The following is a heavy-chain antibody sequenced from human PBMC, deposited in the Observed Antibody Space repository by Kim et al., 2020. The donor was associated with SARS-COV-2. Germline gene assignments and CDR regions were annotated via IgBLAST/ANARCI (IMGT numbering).Heavy chain of an antibody. J-gene: IGHJ4*02. Sequence: GGSLRLSCAASGFTFDDYAMHWVRQAPGKGLEWVSGISWNSGSIGYADSVKGRFTISRDNAKNSLYLQMNSLRAEDTALYYCAKDKYSSGCLDYWGQGTLVTVSS. CDR2: ISWNSGSI. V-gene: IGHV3-9*01. CDR1: GFTFDDYA. CDR3: AKDKYSSGCLDY. D-gene: IGHD6-19*01.